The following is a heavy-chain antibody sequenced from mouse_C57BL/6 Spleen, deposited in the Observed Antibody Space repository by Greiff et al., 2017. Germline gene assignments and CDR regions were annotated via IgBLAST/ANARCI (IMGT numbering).Heavy chain of an antibody. CDR2: ISSGSSTI. Sequence: DVMLVESGGGLVKPGGSLRLSCAASGFTFSDYGMHWVRQAPEKGLGWVAYISSGSSTIYYADTVKGRFTISRDDAKNTLFLQMTSLRSEDTAMYYCARPPGSSPYYAMDYWGQGTSVTVSS. CDR3: ARPPGSSPYYAMDY. CDR1: GFTFSDYG. D-gene: IGHD1-1*01. J-gene: IGHJ4*01. V-gene: IGHV5-17*01.